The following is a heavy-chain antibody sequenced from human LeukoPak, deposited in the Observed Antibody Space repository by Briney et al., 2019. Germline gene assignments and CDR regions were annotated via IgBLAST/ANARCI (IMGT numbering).Heavy chain of an antibody. CDR2: INPNSGGT. V-gene: IGHV1-2*02. Sequence: ASVKVSCKASGYTFTGYYMHWVRQAPGQGLEWMGWINPNSGGTNYAQKFQGRVTMTRDTSISTAYMELSRLRSDDTAVYYCARLPSDYVKVPFDYWGQGTLVTVSS. J-gene: IGHJ4*02. CDR3: ARLPSDYVKVPFDY. D-gene: IGHD4-17*01. CDR1: GYTFTGYY.